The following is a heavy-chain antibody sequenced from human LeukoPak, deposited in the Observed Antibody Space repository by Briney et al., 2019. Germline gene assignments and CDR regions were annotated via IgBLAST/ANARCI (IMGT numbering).Heavy chain of an antibody. V-gene: IGHV4-31*03. CDR1: GGSISSGGYY. Sequence: SETLSLTCTVSGGSISSGGYYWSWIRQHPGKGLEWIGYIYYSGSTYYNPSLKSRVTISVDTSKNQFSLKLSSVTAADTAVYYCAGVGGVVGPYYYYYMDVWGKGTTVTVSS. D-gene: IGHD3-3*01. CDR2: IYYSGST. J-gene: IGHJ6*03. CDR3: AGVGGVVGPYYYYYMDV.